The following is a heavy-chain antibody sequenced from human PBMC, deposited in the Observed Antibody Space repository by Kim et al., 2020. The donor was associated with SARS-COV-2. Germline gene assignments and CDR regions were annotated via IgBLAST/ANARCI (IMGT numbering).Heavy chain of an antibody. V-gene: IGHV3-15*01. J-gene: IGHJ6*02. Sequence: GGSLRLSCAASGFTFSNAWMSWVRQAPGKGLELVGRIKSKTDGGTTDYAAPVKGRFTISRDDSKNTLYLQMNSLKTEDTAVYYCTTVDSGVVISQQGFYYFGMDVWGQGTTVTVSS. CDR3: TTVDSGVVISQQGFYYFGMDV. CDR2: IKSKTDGGTT. CDR1: GFTFSNAW. D-gene: IGHD3-3*01.